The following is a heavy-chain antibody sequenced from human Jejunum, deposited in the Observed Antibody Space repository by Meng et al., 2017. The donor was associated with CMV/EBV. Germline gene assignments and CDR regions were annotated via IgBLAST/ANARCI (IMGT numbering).Heavy chain of an antibody. J-gene: IGHJ3*01. CDR2: MSSSGRNI. V-gene: IGHV3-48*03. D-gene: IGHD5-18*01. Sequence: AASGFTYSNDEMIWVRQAPGKGLEWVSYMSSSGRNIYYADSVKGRFTISRDIGKNALYLQMDSLRAEDTAVYYCARYSTSNAFDLWGQGTMVTVSS. CDR3: ARYSTSNAFDL. CDR1: GFTYSNDE.